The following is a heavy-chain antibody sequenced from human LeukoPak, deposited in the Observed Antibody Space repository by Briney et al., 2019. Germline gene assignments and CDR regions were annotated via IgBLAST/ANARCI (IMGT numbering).Heavy chain of an antibody. CDR3: AKVTGGDMITYGGLDY. Sequence: GGSLRLSCAASGFTFSNYAMSWVRQAPGKGLEWVSAISGNGDITYYTDSVKGRFTISRDNSKNTLYLQMNSLRAEDTAIYYCAKVTGGDMITYGGLDYWGQGALVTVSS. CDR1: GFTFSNYA. V-gene: IGHV3-23*01. J-gene: IGHJ4*02. D-gene: IGHD3-16*01. CDR2: ISGNGDIT.